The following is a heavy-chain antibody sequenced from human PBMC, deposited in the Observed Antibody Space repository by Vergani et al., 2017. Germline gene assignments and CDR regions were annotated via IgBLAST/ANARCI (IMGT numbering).Heavy chain of an antibody. Sequence: QVQLQESGPGLVKPSETLSLTCTVSGGSISSYYWSWIRQPPGKGLEWIGYIYYSGSTNYNPSLKSRVTISVDTSKNQFSLKLSSVTAADTAVYYCARALYYYDSSGYTYYYYGMDVWGQGTTVTVSS. CDR1: GGSISSYY. CDR3: ARALYYYDSSGYTYYYYGMDV. V-gene: IGHV4-59*01. D-gene: IGHD3-22*01. CDR2: IYYSGST. J-gene: IGHJ6*02.